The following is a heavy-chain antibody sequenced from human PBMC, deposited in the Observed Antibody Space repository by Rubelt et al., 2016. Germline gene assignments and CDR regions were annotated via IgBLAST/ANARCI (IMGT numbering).Heavy chain of an antibody. CDR1: GYTFTSYG. V-gene: IGHV1-18*01. CDR2: ISAYTGNT. D-gene: IGHD6-19*01. CDR3: ARVGSSGFWGV. Sequence: QVQLVQSGAEVKKPGASVKVSCKASGYTFTSYGISWVRQAPGQGLEWMGWISAYTGNTNYAQKLQGRVTMTKDTSTSKAYRGLRGLGADETAVYYGARVGSSGFWGVWGQGTTVTVS. J-gene: IGHJ6*02.